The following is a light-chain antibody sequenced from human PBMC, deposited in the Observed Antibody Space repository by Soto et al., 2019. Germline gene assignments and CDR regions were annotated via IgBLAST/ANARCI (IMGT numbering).Light chain of an antibody. V-gene: IGLV1-40*01. CDR1: SSNIGAGYD. Sequence: QLVLTQPPSVSGAPGQRVTISCTGSSSNIGAGYDVHWYQQLPGRAPKLLIYGNTNRPSGVPDRFSGSKSGTSASLAITGLQAEDEADYDCLSFDSSLSVVFGGGTKLTVL. J-gene: IGLJ2*01. CDR3: LSFDSSLSVV. CDR2: GNT.